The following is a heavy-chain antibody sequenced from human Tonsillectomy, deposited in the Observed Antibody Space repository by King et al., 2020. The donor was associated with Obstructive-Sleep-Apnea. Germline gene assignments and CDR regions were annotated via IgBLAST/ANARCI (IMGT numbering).Heavy chain of an antibody. Sequence: QLQESGPGLVKPSETLSLTCTVSGGSISSSSYYWGWIRQPPGKGLECIGSIYYSGSTYYNPSLKSRVTISVDTSKNQFSLKLSSVTAADTAVYYCARTSLEDYVWGSYRYILDYWGQGTLVTVSS. J-gene: IGHJ4*02. CDR2: IYYSGST. V-gene: IGHV4-39*07. D-gene: IGHD3-16*02. CDR1: GGSISSSSYY. CDR3: ARTSLEDYVWGSYRYILDY.